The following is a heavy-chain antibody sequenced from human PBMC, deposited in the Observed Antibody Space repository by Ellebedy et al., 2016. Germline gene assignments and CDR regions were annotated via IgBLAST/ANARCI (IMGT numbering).Heavy chain of an antibody. Sequence: GESLKISXAASGFTFSDYSMNWVRQAPGKGLEWISYIGSRSIGIYYADSVKGRFTISRDDSRNTLYLQMSSLRAEDTAVYYCVKRAGYSYGYGSADYWGQGTLVTVSS. J-gene: IGHJ4*02. V-gene: IGHV3-48*01. CDR1: GFTFSDYS. D-gene: IGHD5-18*01. CDR2: IGSRSIGI. CDR3: VKRAGYSYGYGSADY.